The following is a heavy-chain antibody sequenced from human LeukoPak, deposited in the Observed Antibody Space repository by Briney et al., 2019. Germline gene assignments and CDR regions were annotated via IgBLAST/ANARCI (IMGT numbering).Heavy chain of an antibody. J-gene: IGHJ4*02. Sequence: SETLSLTCTVSGGSISSGGYYWSWIRQPPGKGLEWIGSIYYSGSTYYNPSLKSRVTISVDTSKNQFSLKLSSVTAADTAVYYCASGGTIGGNFDYWGQGTLVTVSS. CDR2: IYYSGST. CDR1: GGSISSGGYY. CDR3: ASGGTIGGNFDY. V-gene: IGHV4-39*01. D-gene: IGHD3-16*01.